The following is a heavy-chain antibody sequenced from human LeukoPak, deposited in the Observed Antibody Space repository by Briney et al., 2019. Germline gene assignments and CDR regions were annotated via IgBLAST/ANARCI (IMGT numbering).Heavy chain of an antibody. CDR1: GGSTNSYY. D-gene: IGHD2-2*01. Sequence: SETLSLTCGVSGGSTNSYYWSWIRQSGGKGLEWIGRIYSSGSTVYNPSLNSRPTMSIDTSKNQFSLTLKSVTATDTAVYYCARVKASSTSWTFDQWGQGALVTVSS. CDR2: IYSSGST. CDR3: ARVKASSTSWTFDQ. J-gene: IGHJ4*02. V-gene: IGHV4-4*07.